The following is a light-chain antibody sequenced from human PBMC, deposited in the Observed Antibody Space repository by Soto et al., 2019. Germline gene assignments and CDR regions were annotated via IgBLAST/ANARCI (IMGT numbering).Light chain of an antibody. J-gene: IGLJ3*02. V-gene: IGLV2-8*01. CDR1: SSDIGANDY. Sequence: QSALTPPPSASGSPGQSVTISCTGSSSDIGANDYVSWYQQRPGKAPKLMIYEVYKRPSGVPDRFSGSKSASTASLTVSGLQADDEAYYYCSSYAGTNTLMFGGGTKLTVL. CDR2: EVY. CDR3: SSYAGTNTLM.